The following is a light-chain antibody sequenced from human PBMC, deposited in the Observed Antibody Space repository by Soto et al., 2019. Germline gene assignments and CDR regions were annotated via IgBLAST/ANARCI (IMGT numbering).Light chain of an antibody. CDR3: QQSYTSWWT. V-gene: IGKV3-11*01. CDR2: GAT. Sequence: ESVLTQSPATLSLSPGERATLFCMTSPSVSNSLAWYQHKPRHAPRLLNYGATSRATGIPDRCSGSGSGTDFTLTISSLQPEDFATYYCQQSYTSWWTFGQGTKVDI. J-gene: IGKJ1*01. CDR1: PSVSNS.